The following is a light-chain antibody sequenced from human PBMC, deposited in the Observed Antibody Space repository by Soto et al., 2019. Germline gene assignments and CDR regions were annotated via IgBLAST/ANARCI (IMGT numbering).Light chain of an antibody. CDR1: SGHSSYA. V-gene: IGLV4-69*01. Sequence: QLVLTQSPSASPSLGASVKLTCTLSSGHSSYAIAWHQQQPEKGPRYLMKLNSDGSHSKGDAIPDRFSGSSSGAERYLTISCLQSEDEAAYYCQTWGTGIQVFGTGTQLTV. CDR2: LNSDGSH. CDR3: QTWGTGIQV. J-gene: IGLJ1*01.